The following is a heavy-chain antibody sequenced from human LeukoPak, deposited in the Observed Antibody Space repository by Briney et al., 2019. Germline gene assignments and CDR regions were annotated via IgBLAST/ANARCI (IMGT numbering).Heavy chain of an antibody. J-gene: IGHJ5*02. CDR3: ARAIDKALSNWFDP. CDR2: IYTSGSS. CDR1: GSSMSSYY. V-gene: IGHV4-4*07. Sequence: PSETLSLTCTVSGSSMSSYYWNWIRQPAGKGLEWIGRIYTSGSSHYNPSLKSRVSMSIDTSGNQFSLKLTSVTAADTAVYYCARAIDKALSNWFDPWGQGTLVTVSS.